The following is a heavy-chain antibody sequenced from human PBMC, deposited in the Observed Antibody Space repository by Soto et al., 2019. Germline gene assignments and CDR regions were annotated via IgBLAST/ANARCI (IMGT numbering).Heavy chain of an antibody. J-gene: IGHJ2*01. Sequence: EVQVVESGEGLVKPGGSLRLSCTASGFTFDSYTMNWLRQAPGRGLEWVSSISATTTYKYYADSVEGRFTISRDNAKNSLYLQTNSLGAEDTAVYYCARGGTSKSGHLSYFALWGRGTRVTVSS. V-gene: IGHV3-21*01. CDR2: ISATTTYK. CDR3: ARGGTSKSGHLSYFAL. CDR1: GFTFDSYT. D-gene: IGHD1-1*01.